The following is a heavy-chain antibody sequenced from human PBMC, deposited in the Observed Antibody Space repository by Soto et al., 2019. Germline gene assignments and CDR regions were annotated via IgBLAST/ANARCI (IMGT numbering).Heavy chain of an antibody. CDR2: IYYNSDRI. Sequence: DVKLVESGGGLVQPGRSLRLSCAASGFTSNDYAMHCVRQAPGKGLEWVSGIYYNSDRIDYGDSVKGRFATSRDNAKNSLYLQMNSLRPEDTAVYYCVKDVLPGGADYWGPGTLVTVSS. J-gene: IGHJ4*02. V-gene: IGHV3-9*02. D-gene: IGHD3-16*01. CDR1: GFTSNDYA. CDR3: VKDVLPGGADY.